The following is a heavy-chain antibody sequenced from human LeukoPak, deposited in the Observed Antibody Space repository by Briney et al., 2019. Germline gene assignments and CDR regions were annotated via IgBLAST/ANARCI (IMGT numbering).Heavy chain of an antibody. V-gene: IGHV3-30-3*01. D-gene: IGHD6-6*01. Sequence: PGGSLRLSCAASGFTFSSYAMHWVRQAPGKGLEWVAVISYDGSNKYYADSVKGRFTISRDNSKNTLYLQMNSLRAEDTAVYYCARDLGPGRAARPGGYFDYWGQGTLVTVSS. CDR1: GFTFSSYA. CDR3: ARDLGPGRAARPGGYFDY. CDR2: ISYDGSNK. J-gene: IGHJ4*02.